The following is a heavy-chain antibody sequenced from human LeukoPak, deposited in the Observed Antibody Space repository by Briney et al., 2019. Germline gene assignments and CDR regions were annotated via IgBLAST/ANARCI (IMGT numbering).Heavy chain of an antibody. V-gene: IGHV3-30*02. D-gene: IGHD3-9*01. J-gene: IGHJ3*02. CDR2: IRYDGSNK. CDR1: GFTFSSYG. Sequence: GGSLRLSCAASGFTFSSYGMHWVRQAPGKGLEWVAFIRYDGSNKYYADSVKGRFTISRDNSKNTLYLQMNSLRAEDTAVYYSWVDILTGYDILDDAFDIWGQGTMVTVSS. CDR3: WVDILTGYDILDDAFDI.